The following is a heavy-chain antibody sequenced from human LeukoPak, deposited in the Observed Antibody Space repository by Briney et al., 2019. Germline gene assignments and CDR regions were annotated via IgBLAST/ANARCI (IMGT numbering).Heavy chain of an antibody. CDR1: GGSISSYY. D-gene: IGHD3-10*02. V-gene: IGHV4-59*08. Sequence: SETLSLTCTVSGGSISSYYWSWIRQPPGKGLEWIGYIYYSGGTNYNPSLKSRVTISVDTSRNQFSLKLSSVTAADTAVYYCARHVHWFDPWGQGTLVTVSS. CDR2: IYYSGGT. J-gene: IGHJ5*02. CDR3: ARHVHWFDP.